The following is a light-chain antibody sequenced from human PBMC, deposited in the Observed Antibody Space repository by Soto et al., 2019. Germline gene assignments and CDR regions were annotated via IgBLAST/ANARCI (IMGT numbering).Light chain of an antibody. CDR2: GAS. V-gene: IGKV3-20*01. Sequence: EIVLTQSPGTLSLSPGDRATLSCRASQSVSTNYLDWYQQKLGQAPRLLIYGASMRATGIPDRFSGNGSRTDVTLTSSRLEPEDFAVYYWQQYGSTPFTFGPGTKVDSK. CDR1: QSVSTNY. CDR3: QQYGSTPFT. J-gene: IGKJ3*01.